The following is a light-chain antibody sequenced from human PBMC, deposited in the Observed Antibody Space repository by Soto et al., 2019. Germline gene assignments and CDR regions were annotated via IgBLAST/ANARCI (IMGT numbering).Light chain of an antibody. J-gene: IGLJ3*02. CDR3: QSYDDKTWV. CDR1: SGSISSNY. Sequence: NFMLTQPHSVSESPGKTVTISCTRSSGSISSNYVLWYQRRPGSAPTTVIYENAQRPSGVPDRFSGSIDTSSNSASLTISGLKTEDEADYYCQSYDDKTWVFGGGTKVTVL. CDR2: ENA. V-gene: IGLV6-57*04.